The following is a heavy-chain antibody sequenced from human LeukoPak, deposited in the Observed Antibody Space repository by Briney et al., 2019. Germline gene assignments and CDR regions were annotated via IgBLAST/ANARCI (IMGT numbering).Heavy chain of an antibody. CDR2: IKQDGSEK. CDR1: GFTFSSYW. D-gene: IGHD3-22*01. V-gene: IGHV3-7*01. J-gene: IGHJ4*02. CDR3: ARVGYYYHY. Sequence: GGSLRLSCAASGFTFSSYWMSWVRQAPGKGLEWVATIKQDGSEKDFVDSEKGRFTISRDNAKNSLYLQMNSLRAEDTALYYCARVGYYYHYWGQGTLVTVSS.